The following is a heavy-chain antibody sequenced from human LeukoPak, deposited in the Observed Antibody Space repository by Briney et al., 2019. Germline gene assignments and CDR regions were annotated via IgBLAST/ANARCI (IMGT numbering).Heavy chain of an antibody. V-gene: IGHV3-7*01. D-gene: IGHD3-22*01. CDR2: IKKDGTEQ. Sequence: GGSLRLSCVASGFSFSSYWMTWVRQAPGKGLEWVANIKKDGTEQYYVDSVKGRFTVSRDNAKNLLYLQMNSLRVEDTAHDYCARQSPVRDHYFDSSGPLDYWGQGTVLTVSS. CDR1: GFSFSSYW. J-gene: IGHJ4*02. CDR3: ARQSPVRDHYFDSSGPLDY.